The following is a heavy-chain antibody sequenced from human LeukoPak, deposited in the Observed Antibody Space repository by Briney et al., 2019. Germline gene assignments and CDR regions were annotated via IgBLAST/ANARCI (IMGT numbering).Heavy chain of an antibody. V-gene: IGHV3-48*03. J-gene: IGHJ4*02. CDR1: GITFSTYE. D-gene: IGHD6-6*01. Sequence: GGALRLSCAASGITFSTYEMNWGRRAPGEGLEWGASISSGGGAVYYADSVKGRFTISRDNAKNSLYLQMNSLRGEDTAVYSCARSKIGAALLDYWGQGTLVTVSS. CDR2: ISSGGGAV. CDR3: ARSKIGAALLDY.